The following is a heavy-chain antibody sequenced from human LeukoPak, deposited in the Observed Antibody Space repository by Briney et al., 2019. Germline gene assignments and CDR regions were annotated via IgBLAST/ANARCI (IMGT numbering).Heavy chain of an antibody. D-gene: IGHD1-14*01. V-gene: IGHV4-59*01. Sequence: SETLSLTCTVFGGSINTYYWTWLRQPPGKGLEWLGDIDYSGTTNYSPSLRSRVTVSMDTSRDQFSLKLNSVTAADTAVYFCARVHHGYLDYWGHGTLVTVSS. J-gene: IGHJ4*01. CDR2: IDYSGTT. CDR3: ARVHHGYLDY. CDR1: GGSINTYY.